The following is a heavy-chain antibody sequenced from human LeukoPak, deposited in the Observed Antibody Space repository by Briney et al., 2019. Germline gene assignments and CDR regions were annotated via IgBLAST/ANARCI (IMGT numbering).Heavy chain of an antibody. CDR3: AKTDY. CDR2: ISYDGSNK. CDR1: GFTFSSYA. Sequence: QPGGSLRLSCAASGFTFSSYAMHWVRQAPGKGLEWVAVISYDGSNKYYADSVKGRFTISRDNSKNTLYLQMNSLRAEDTAVCYCAKTDYWGQGTLVTVSS. J-gene: IGHJ4*02. V-gene: IGHV3-30-3*02.